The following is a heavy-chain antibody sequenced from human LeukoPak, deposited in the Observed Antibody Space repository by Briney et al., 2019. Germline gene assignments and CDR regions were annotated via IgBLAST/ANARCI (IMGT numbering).Heavy chain of an antibody. CDR2: IYPGDSDT. CDR3: ARGSAYYYDSSGYYFDY. CDR1: GYSFTSYW. J-gene: IGHJ4*02. V-gene: IGHV5-51*01. D-gene: IGHD3-22*01. Sequence: PGESLKISCKGSGYSFTSYWIGWVRPMPGKGLEWMGIIYPGDSDTRYSPSFQGQVTISADESISTAYLQWSSLKASDTAMYYCARGSAYYYDSSGYYFDYWGQGTLVTVSS.